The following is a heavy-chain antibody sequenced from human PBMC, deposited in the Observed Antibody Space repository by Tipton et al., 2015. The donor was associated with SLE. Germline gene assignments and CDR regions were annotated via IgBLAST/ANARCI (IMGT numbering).Heavy chain of an antibody. J-gene: IGHJ3*02. CDR3: ARDFWSQIVGAGGAFHI. CDR1: GGSMSTYY. D-gene: IGHD1-26*01. Sequence: LRLSCTVSGGSMSTYYWSWIRQPAGKGLEWIGHIYTSGSTNYNPSLKSRVTISVDTSKNQFSLKLSSVTAADTAVYYCARDFWSQIVGAGGAFHIWGQGTMVTVSS. V-gene: IGHV4-4*07. CDR2: IYTSGST.